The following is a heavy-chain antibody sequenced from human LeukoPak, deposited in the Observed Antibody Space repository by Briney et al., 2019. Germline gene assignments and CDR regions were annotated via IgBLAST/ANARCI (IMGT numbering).Heavy chain of an antibody. D-gene: IGHD5-12*01. J-gene: IGHJ4*02. CDR2: LRPGDSDI. V-gene: IGHV5-51*01. CDR3: AVQYRDFYDF. CDR1: GYRFSNYW. Sequence: GESLKISCTGSGYRFSNYWITWVRQMPGKRPEWLGILRPGDSDIRHSPSFEGQVTMSADTSTSTAYLQLNSLKASDTATYYCAVQYRDFYDFWGQGTQVTVSS.